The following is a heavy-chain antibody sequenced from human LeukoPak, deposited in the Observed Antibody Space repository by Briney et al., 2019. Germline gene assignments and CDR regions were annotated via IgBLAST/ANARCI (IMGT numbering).Heavy chain of an antibody. J-gene: IGHJ5*02. Sequence: ASVKVSCKASGYTFTSHYLHWVRQAPGQGLEWMGWINPTSGGTNYLQKFQGRVVMTRDTSIGTVYMELSSLTSGDTAVYFCAKSSSFSGYGAFGRWGQGTLVTVSS. V-gene: IGHV1-2*02. CDR1: GYTFTSHY. D-gene: IGHD5-12*01. CDR3: AKSSSFSGYGAFGR. CDR2: INPTSGGT.